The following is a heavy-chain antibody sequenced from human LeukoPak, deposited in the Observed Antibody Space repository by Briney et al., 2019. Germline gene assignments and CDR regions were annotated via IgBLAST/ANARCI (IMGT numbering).Heavy chain of an antibody. CDR2: IRFDGSNE. Sequence: QSGGSLRLSCAASGFTFSSYAMSWVRQAPGKGLEWVAFIRFDGSNEYYADSVKGRFTISRDNSKNTLYLQMNSLRTEDTATYYCAGWLRIDYWGQGTLVTVSS. V-gene: IGHV3-30*02. D-gene: IGHD5-12*01. CDR1: GFTFSSYA. J-gene: IGHJ4*02. CDR3: AGWLRIDY.